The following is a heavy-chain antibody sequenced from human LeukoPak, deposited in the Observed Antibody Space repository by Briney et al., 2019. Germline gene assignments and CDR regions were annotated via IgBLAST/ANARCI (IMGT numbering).Heavy chain of an antibody. Sequence: SETLSLTCSVSGVSISSTNYFWGWIRQPPGKGLEWMGGLLYSGFTYYHPSLKSRVSISVDTSKNQFSLKLTSVTAEDTAVYYCAKDRDYYDSSGYYYLNAFDIWGQGTMVTVSS. CDR2: LLYSGFT. D-gene: IGHD3-22*01. V-gene: IGHV4-39*07. CDR1: GVSISSTNYF. CDR3: AKDRDYYDSSGYYYLNAFDI. J-gene: IGHJ3*02.